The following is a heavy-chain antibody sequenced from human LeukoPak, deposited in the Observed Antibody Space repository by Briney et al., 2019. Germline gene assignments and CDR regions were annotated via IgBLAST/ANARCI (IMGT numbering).Heavy chain of an antibody. Sequence: GGSLRLSCAASGFTFSSYGMHWVRQAPGKGLEWVAVIWYDGSNKYYADSVKGRFTISRDNSKNTLYLQMNSLRAEDTAVYYCARDKDYSNYYDYYYYMDVWGKGTTATVSS. J-gene: IGHJ6*03. V-gene: IGHV3-33*01. D-gene: IGHD4-11*01. CDR3: ARDKDYSNYYDYYYYMDV. CDR2: IWYDGSNK. CDR1: GFTFSSYG.